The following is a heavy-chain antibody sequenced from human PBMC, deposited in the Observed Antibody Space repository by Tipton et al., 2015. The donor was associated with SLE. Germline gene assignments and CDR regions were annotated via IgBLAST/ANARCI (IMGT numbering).Heavy chain of an antibody. V-gene: IGHV4-59*01. Sequence: TLSLTCTVSGVSINSYYWSWIRQPPGRGLEWIGYFYYSGNTKYNPSLESRVTISVDTSKNQFSLRLRSGTAADTAVYYCASVRRRTEAYYYGVDVWGRGTTVTVSS. D-gene: IGHD1-14*01. CDR2: FYYSGNT. CDR3: ASVRRRTEAYYYGVDV. J-gene: IGHJ6*02. CDR1: GVSINSYY.